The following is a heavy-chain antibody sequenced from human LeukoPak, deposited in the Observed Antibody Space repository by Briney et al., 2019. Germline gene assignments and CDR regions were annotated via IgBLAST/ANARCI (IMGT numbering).Heavy chain of an antibody. V-gene: IGHV1-18*01. J-gene: IGHJ6*03. D-gene: IGHD4-23*01. CDR1: GYTFTSYG. CDR2: ISAYNGNT. Sequence: ASVKVSCKASGYTFTSYGISWVRQAPGQGLEWMGWISAYNGNTNYAQKLQGRVTMTTDTSTSTAYMELSSLRSEDTAVYYCAATRDYAGYYYMDVWGKGTTVTISS. CDR3: AATRDYAGYYYMDV.